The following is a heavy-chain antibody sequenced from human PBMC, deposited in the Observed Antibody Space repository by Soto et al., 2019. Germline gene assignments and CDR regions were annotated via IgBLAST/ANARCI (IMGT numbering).Heavy chain of an antibody. D-gene: IGHD3-22*01. CDR2: ISAYNGNT. CDR1: GYTFTSYG. J-gene: IGHJ5*02. CDR3: ARGSWLLPNNWFDP. Sequence: ASVKVSCTASGYTFTSYGISWVRQAPGQGLEWMGWISAYNGNTNYAQKLQGRVTMTTDTSTSTAYMELRSLRSDDTAVYYCARGSWLLPNNWFDPWGQGTLVTVSS. V-gene: IGHV1-18*01.